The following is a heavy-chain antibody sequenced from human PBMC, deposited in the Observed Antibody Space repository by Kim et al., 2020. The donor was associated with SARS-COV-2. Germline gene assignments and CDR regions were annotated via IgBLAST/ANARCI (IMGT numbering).Heavy chain of an antibody. CDR2: TT. V-gene: IGHV3-15*01. D-gene: IGHD3-22*01. Sequence: TTDYAAPVKGRFTISRDESKNTLYLQMNSLKTEDTAVYYCTTDTGLLRDYWGQGTLVTVSS. J-gene: IGHJ4*02. CDR3: TTDTGLLRDY.